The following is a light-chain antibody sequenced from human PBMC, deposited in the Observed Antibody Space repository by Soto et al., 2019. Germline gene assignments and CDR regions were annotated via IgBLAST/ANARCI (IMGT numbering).Light chain of an antibody. CDR2: AAS. Sequence: DIQMTPSPSSLSASVGDRVTITCRASQNINNYLHWYQQRPGKAPRLLINAASNLQSGVPSRFRGSGSETDFTLTITSLQPEDFATYYCQQSYTTPRTFGQGTKVDIK. J-gene: IGKJ1*01. CDR1: QNINNY. V-gene: IGKV1-39*01. CDR3: QQSYTTPRT.